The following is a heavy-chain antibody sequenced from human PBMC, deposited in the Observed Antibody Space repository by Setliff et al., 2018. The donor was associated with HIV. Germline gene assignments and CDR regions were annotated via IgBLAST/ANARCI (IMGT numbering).Heavy chain of an antibody. V-gene: IGHV3-21*01. J-gene: IGHJ4*02. D-gene: IGHD5-18*01. CDR1: GFTFTSYS. CDR2: ISSTSSYI. Sequence: GGSLRLSCAASGFTFTSYSMNWVRQAPGKGLEWVSSISSTSSYIYYADSVKGRFTISRDNAKNSLYLQMNSLRAEDTAVYYCARDTERLGRLWPDYWGQGTLVTVSS. CDR3: ARDTERLGRLWPDY.